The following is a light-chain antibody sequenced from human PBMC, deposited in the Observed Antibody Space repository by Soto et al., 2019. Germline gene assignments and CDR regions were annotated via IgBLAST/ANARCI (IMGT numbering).Light chain of an antibody. V-gene: IGKV1-39*01. CDR1: QSINSY. CDR3: QQNYKTPLT. Sequence: DIQMTQSPSSLSASVGDRVTVTCRASQSINSYLNWYQQKPGKAPKVLIYGASSLVTGVPSRFSGSGSGTDFTLTISSLQPEDFATYFCQQNYKTPLTFGGGTKVEIK. CDR2: GAS. J-gene: IGKJ4*01.